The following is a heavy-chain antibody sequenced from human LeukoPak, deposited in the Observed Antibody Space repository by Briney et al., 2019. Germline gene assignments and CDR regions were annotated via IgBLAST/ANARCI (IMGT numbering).Heavy chain of an antibody. D-gene: IGHD2-15*01. V-gene: IGHV1-8*03. J-gene: IGHJ4*02. CDR2: MSPNSGNT. CDR1: GYTFTSYD. Sequence: GASVKVSCKASGYTFTSYDINWVRQATGQGLEWMGWMSPNSGNTGYAQKFQGRVTITRNTSISTAYMELSSLRSEDTAVYYCARARAVVVVVAAPGGLDYWGQGTLVTVSS. CDR3: ARARAVVVVVAAPGGLDY.